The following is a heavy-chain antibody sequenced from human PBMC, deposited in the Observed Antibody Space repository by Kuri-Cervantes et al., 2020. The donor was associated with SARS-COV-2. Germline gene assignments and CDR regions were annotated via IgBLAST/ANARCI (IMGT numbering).Heavy chain of an antibody. V-gene: IGHV3-23*01. CDR2: ISGGGDAI. CDR3: ATMGDDYGDY. J-gene: IGHJ4*02. CDR1: GFNCRDYA. D-gene: IGHD3-16*01. Sequence: GGSLRLSCSASGFNCRDYAMNWVRQAPGKGLEWVSTISGGGDAIYHADSVRGRFTIYRDNSRNTVYLQMDSLRADDTAIYYCATMGDDYGDYWGQGVLVTVSS.